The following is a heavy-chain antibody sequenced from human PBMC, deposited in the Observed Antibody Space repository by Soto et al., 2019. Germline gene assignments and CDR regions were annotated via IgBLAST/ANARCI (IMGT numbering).Heavy chain of an antibody. CDR3: AREWSAAGHFYGMDV. CDR2: MNTNSDDT. D-gene: IGHD6-13*01. Sequence: GASVKVSCKTSGYTFTSYDINWVRQAPGQGLEWVGWMNTNSDDTRSAQKFRGRLTLIRDKSMRAVYMKLSNLRPDDSAVYYCAREWSAAGHFYGMDVWGQGTTVTVSS. CDR1: GYTFTSYD. J-gene: IGHJ6*02. V-gene: IGHV1-8*01.